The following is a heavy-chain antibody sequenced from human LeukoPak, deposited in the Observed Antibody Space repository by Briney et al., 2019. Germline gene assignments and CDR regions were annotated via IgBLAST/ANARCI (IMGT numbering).Heavy chain of an antibody. D-gene: IGHD5-24*01. CDR1: GFTFSTFA. V-gene: IGHV3-21*01. CDR2: IFPSGGEI. Sequence: PGGSLRLSCAASGFTFSTFAMIWVRQPPGKGLEWVSSIFPSGGEIHYADSVKGRFTISRDNVKNSLYLQMNSLRAEDTAVYYCARDGGRYGYPLDYWGQGTLVTVSS. J-gene: IGHJ4*02. CDR3: ARDGGRYGYPLDY.